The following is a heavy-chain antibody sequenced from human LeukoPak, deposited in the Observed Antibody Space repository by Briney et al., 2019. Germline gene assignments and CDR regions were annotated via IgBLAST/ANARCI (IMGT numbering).Heavy chain of an antibody. CDR2: ISYDGSNK. Sequence: PGGSLRLSYAASGFTFSSYAMHWVRQAPGKGLEWVAVISYDGSNKYYADSVKGRFTISRDNSKNTLYLQMNSLRAEDTAVYYCAKDAVWFGELLVYFDYWGQGTLVTVSS. J-gene: IGHJ4*02. CDR1: GFTFSSYA. CDR3: AKDAVWFGELLVYFDY. D-gene: IGHD3-10*01. V-gene: IGHV3-30*04.